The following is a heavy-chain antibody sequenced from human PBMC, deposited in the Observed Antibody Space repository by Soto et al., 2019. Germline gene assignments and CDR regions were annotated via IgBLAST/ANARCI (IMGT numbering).Heavy chain of an antibody. CDR2: IYYSGT. J-gene: IGHJ3*02. CDR3: ARTYDGSGPNSGGYGFDS. D-gene: IGHD3-22*01. V-gene: IGHV4-59*01. Sequence: SETLSLTCSVSGGSISSYYWSWIRQPPGKGLEWIAYIYYSGTSYNPSLKSRVSISLETSKNQFSLKLSSVTAADTAVYYCARTYDGSGPNSGGYGFDSWGQGTMVTVSS. CDR1: GGSISSYY.